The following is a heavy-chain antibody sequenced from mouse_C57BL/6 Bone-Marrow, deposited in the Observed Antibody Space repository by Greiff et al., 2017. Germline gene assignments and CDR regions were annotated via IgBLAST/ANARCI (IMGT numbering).Heavy chain of an antibody. CDR1: GYTFTDYE. V-gene: IGHV1-15*01. CDR3: TRLIYDGYWYYFDY. Sequence: VQLQQSGAELVRPGASVTLSCKASGYTFTDYEMHWVKQTPVHGLEWIGAIDPETGGTAYNQKFKGKAILTADKSSSTAYMELRSLTSEDSAVYYCTRLIYDGYWYYFDYWGQGTTLTGSS. J-gene: IGHJ2*01. CDR2: IDPETGGT. D-gene: IGHD2-3*01.